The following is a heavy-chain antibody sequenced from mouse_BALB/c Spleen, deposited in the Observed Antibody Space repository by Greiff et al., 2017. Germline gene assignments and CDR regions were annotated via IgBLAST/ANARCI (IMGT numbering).Heavy chain of an antibody. V-gene: IGHV5-17*02. CDR2: ISSGSSTI. J-gene: IGHJ1*01. CDR3: ARGSTFYWYFDV. CDR1: GFTFSSFG. Sequence: VQLKESGGGLVQPGGSRKLSCAASGFTFSSFGMHWVRQAPEKGLEWVAYISSGSSTIYYADTVKGRFTISRDNPKNTLFLQMTSLRSEDTAMYYCARGSTFYWYFDVWGAGTTVTVSS. D-gene: IGHD1-1*01.